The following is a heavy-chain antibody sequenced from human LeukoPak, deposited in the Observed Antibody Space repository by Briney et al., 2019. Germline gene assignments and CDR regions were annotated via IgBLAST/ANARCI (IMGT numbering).Heavy chain of an antibody. Sequence: ASVKVSCKSSGYTFTSYYMHWVRQAPGQGLEWMGIINPSGGSTSYAQKFQGRVTMTRDTSTSTVYMELSSLRSEDTAVDYCARVYYYGAGSYWRTKPYNWFDPWGQGTLVTVSS. CDR3: ARVYYYGAGSYWRTKPYNWFDP. CDR1: GYTFTSYY. V-gene: IGHV1-46*01. D-gene: IGHD3-10*01. CDR2: INPSGGST. J-gene: IGHJ5*02.